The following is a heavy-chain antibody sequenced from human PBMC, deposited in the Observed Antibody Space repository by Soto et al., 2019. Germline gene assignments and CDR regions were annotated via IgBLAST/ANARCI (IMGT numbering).Heavy chain of an antibody. V-gene: IGHV4-39*01. CDR1: GGSVNSTRYS. CDR2: IDSTENT. D-gene: IGHD2-2*03. Sequence: SETLSLPYTVFGGSVNSTRYSWGWIRQSPRKGLEWIGTIDSTENTYYRPPLLSRVVISVDTSMNEFVLRLSSVTAADTAVYYCASLYGYCVSTCCHGYYGMDVWGQGTTVTVSS. J-gene: IGHJ6*02. CDR3: ASLYGYCVSTCCHGYYGMDV.